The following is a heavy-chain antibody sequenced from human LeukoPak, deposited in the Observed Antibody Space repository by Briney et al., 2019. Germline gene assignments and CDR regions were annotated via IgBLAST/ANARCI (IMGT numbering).Heavy chain of an antibody. D-gene: IGHD2-8*01. Sequence: SETLSLTCSVSGDSISSFYWNWLRQSPEKGLEWIGVTHYSGTTNYNPSLKSRVAMSIDTSRQEFFLRLSAVTAADTAVYYCVLAPNSNWFDFWGQGTRVTVSS. CDR2: THYSGTT. CDR1: GDSISSFY. V-gene: IGHV4-59*12. J-gene: IGHJ5*01. CDR3: VLAPNSNWFDF.